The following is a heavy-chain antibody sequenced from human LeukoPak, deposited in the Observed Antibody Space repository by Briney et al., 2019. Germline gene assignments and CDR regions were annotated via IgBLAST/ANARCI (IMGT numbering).Heavy chain of an antibody. D-gene: IGHD3-22*01. CDR2: ISWNSGSI. CDR1: GFTFDDYA. J-gene: IGHJ4*02. Sequence: GGSLRLSCAASGFTFDDYAMDWVRQVPGKGLEWVSGISWNSGSIGYADSVRGRFTISRDNAKNSLYLQMNSLRPEDTALYYCAKDIYPSSSGYQGIDYWGQGTLVTVSS. V-gene: IGHV3-9*01. CDR3: AKDIYPSSSGYQGIDY.